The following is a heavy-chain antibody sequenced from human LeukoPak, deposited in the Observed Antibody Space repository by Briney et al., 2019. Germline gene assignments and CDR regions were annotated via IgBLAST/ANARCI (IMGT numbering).Heavy chain of an antibody. CDR3: ARDLRGSSNWFDP. J-gene: IGHJ5*02. V-gene: IGHV4-59*01. D-gene: IGHD6-6*01. Sequence: SETLSLTCTVSGGSISSYYWSWIRQPPGQGLEWIGYIYYSGSTNYNPSLKSRVTISVDTSKNQFSLKLSSVAAADTAVYYCARDLRGSSNWFDPWGQGTLVTVSS. CDR2: IYYSGST. CDR1: GGSISSYY.